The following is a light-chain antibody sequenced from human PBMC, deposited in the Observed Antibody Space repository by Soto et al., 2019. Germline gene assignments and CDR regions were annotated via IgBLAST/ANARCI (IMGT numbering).Light chain of an antibody. J-gene: IGKJ4*01. CDR2: GAS. V-gene: IGKV3-20*01. CDR1: QSITSSY. Sequence: EIVLTQSPGTLSLSPVERATLSCRASQSITSSYLAWYQQKPGQAPRLLMYGASTRAPGIPDRLSGSGSGTDFTLTISRLEPEDSAVYYCQQYGNSPPTFGGGTKVDI. CDR3: QQYGNSPPT.